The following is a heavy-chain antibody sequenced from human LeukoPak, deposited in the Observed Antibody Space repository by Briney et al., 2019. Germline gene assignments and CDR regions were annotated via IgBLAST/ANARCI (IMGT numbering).Heavy chain of an antibody. CDR2: IYHSGST. D-gene: IGHD6-19*01. V-gene: IGHV4-59*01. CDR3: ARGSSSGWYGY. J-gene: IGHJ4*02. Sequence: PSKTLSLTCTVSGGSISSYYWSWIRQPPGKGLEWIGSIYHSGSTYYNPSLKSRVTISVDTSKNQFSLKLSSVTAADTAVYYCARGSSSGWYGYWGQGTLVTVSS. CDR1: GGSISSYY.